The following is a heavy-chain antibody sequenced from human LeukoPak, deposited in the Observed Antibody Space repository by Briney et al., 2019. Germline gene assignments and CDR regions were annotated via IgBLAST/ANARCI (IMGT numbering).Heavy chain of an antibody. V-gene: IGHV3-30-3*01. J-gene: IGHJ4*02. Sequence: QAGGSLRLSCAASGFTFSSYAMHWVRQAPGKGLEWVAVISYDGSNKYYADSVKGRFTISRDNSKNTLYLQMNSLRAEDTAVYYCARQSSGWLDFDYWGQGTLVTVSS. CDR1: GFTFSSYA. D-gene: IGHD6-19*01. CDR2: ISYDGSNK. CDR3: ARQSSGWLDFDY.